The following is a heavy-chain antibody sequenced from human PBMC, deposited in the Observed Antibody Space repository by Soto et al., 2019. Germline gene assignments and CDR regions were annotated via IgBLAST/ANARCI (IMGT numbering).Heavy chain of an antibody. D-gene: IGHD6-19*01. CDR1: GYTFTSYG. Sequence: ASVKVSCKASGYTFTSYGISWVRQAPGHGLEWMGWISAFNGNTDFAQKLQGRVTMTTDTSTNTAYMELRSLRSDDTAVYYCAGAVAVAADFDYWGQGTLVTVSS. V-gene: IGHV1-18*01. CDR2: ISAFNGNT. CDR3: AGAVAVAADFDY. J-gene: IGHJ4*02.